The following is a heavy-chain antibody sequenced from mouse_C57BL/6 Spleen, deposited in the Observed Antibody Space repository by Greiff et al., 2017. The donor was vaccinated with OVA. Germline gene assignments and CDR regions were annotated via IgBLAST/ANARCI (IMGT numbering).Heavy chain of an antibody. V-gene: IGHV5-6*01. CDR3: ARDYGSSSPYYFDY. CDR1: GFTFSSYG. J-gene: IGHJ2*01. Sequence: EVQLQESGGDLVKPGGSLKLSCAASGFTFSSYGMSWVRQTPDKRLEWVATISSGGSYTYYPDSVKGRFTISRDNAKNTLYLQMSSLKSEDTAMYYCARDYGSSSPYYFDYWGQGTTLTVSS. D-gene: IGHD1-1*01. CDR2: ISSGGSYT.